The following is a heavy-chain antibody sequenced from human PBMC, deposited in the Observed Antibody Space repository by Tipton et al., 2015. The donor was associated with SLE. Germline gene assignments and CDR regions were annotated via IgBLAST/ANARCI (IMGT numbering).Heavy chain of an antibody. V-gene: IGHV4-38-2*01. CDR3: ASPGYSSGSYYFDY. D-gene: IGHD6-19*01. CDR1: GYSISSGYY. Sequence: TLSLTCAVSGYSISSGYYWGWIRQPPGKGLEWIGSIYHSGSTYYNPSLKSRVTISVDTSKNQFSLKLSSVTAADTAVYYCASPGYSSGSYYFDYWGQGTLVTVSS. CDR2: IYHSGST. J-gene: IGHJ4*02.